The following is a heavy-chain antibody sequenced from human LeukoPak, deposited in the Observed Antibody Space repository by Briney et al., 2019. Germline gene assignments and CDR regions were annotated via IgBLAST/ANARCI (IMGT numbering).Heavy chain of an antibody. CDR3: AKKYYYDSSPLDY. V-gene: IGHV4-4*02. Sequence: SETLSLTCAVSGVSISSSNWWSWVRQPPGKGLEWIGEIYHSGSTNYNPSLKSRVTISVDKSKNQFSLKLSSVTAADTAVYYCAKKYYYDSSPLDYWGQGTLVTVSS. CDR1: GVSISSSNW. CDR2: IYHSGST. D-gene: IGHD3-22*01. J-gene: IGHJ4*02.